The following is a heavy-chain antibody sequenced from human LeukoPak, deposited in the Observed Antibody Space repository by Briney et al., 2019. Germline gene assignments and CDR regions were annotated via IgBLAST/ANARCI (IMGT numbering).Heavy chain of an antibody. CDR3: ARDSGDILTGPTFDY. CDR2: IYYSGST. J-gene: IGHJ4*02. V-gene: IGHV4-39*07. D-gene: IGHD3-9*01. Sequence: SETLSLTCTVSGVSISSSSYYWGWIRQPPGKGLEWIGSIYYSGSTYYNPYLKSRVTISVDTSKNQFSLKLSSVTAADTAVYYCARDSGDILTGPTFDYWGQGTLVTVSS. CDR1: GVSISSSSYY.